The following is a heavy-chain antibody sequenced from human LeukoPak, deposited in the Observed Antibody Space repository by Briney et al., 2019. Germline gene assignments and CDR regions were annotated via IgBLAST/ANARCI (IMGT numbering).Heavy chain of an antibody. Sequence: SETLSLTCAVYGGSLSAYYATWIRQAPGKGLEWIGEINLKGSSVYSESLRSRVTISVDAARNQISLKMTSVTAADAGTYYCATTLGYTGYHWGWFSDYYMAVWGTGTRVTVSS. V-gene: IGHV4-34*01. D-gene: IGHD5-12*01. CDR3: ATTLGYTGYHWGWFSDYYMAV. CDR2: INLKGSS. CDR1: GGSLSAYY. J-gene: IGHJ6*03.